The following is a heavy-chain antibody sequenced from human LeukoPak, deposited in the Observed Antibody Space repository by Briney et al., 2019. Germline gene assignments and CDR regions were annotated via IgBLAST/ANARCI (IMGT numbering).Heavy chain of an antibody. V-gene: IGHV4-31*03. CDR2: IYYSGST. J-gene: IGHJ4*02. CDR3: ASSSTGLFDY. CDR1: GGSISSGGYY. D-gene: IGHD2-8*02. Sequence: SETLSLTCTVSGGSISSGGYYWSWIRQHPGKGLEWIGYIYYSGSTYYNPSLKSRVTISVDTSKNQFSLKLSSVTAADTAVYYCASSSTGLFDYWGQGTLVTVSS.